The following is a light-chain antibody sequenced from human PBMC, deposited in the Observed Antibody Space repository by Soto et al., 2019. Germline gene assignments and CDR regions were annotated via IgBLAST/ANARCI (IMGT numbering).Light chain of an antibody. V-gene: IGLV2-14*01. J-gene: IGLJ3*02. Sequence: QAVVTQPASVSGSPGQSITISCTGTSSDVGAYNYVSWYQQHPGKAPKLMIFEVRNRPSGVSYRFSGSKSGNTASLTISGLQAEDEADYYCSSYTIRSTLVFGGGTKLTVL. CDR2: EVR. CDR1: SSDVGAYNY. CDR3: SSYTIRSTLV.